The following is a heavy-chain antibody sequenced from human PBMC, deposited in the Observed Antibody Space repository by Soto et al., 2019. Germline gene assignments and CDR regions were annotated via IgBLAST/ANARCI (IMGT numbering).Heavy chain of an antibody. V-gene: IGHV1-3*01. Sequence: QVQLMQSGAEVKKPGASVKVSCKASGYTFTDYVIHWVRQAPGQRLEWMGWINADNGNTKYSQKFQGRVTITRDTSASTAYMELGSLRSEDTAVYYCAREDIVVLAAALQSELDYWGQGTLVTVSS. CDR2: INADNGNT. J-gene: IGHJ4*02. CDR1: GYTFTDYV. CDR3: AREDIVVLAAALQSELDY. D-gene: IGHD2-2*01.